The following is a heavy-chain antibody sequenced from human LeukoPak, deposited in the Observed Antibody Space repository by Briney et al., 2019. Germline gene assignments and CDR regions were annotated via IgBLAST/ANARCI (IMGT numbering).Heavy chain of an antibody. CDR2: IGWNSGSI. CDR3: ARDPYSGSYGDYYYYYMDV. Sequence: GRSLRLSCAASGFTFDDYAMHWVRQAPGKGLEWVSGIGWNSGSIGYADSVKGRFTISRDISKNTLFLEMNGLRVDDTALYYCARDPYSGSYGDYYYYYMDVWGKGTTVTISS. CDR1: GFTFDDYA. J-gene: IGHJ6*03. V-gene: IGHV3-9*01. D-gene: IGHD1-26*01.